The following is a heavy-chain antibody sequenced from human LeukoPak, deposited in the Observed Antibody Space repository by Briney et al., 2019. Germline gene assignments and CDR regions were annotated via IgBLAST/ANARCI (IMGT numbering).Heavy chain of an antibody. D-gene: IGHD3-22*01. V-gene: IGHV4-31*03. CDR3: ARVLSGSNFEY. Sequence: KPSETLSLTGTVSGGSISSGGYYWSWLRQHPGTGLEWIGYIYYSGSTYYNPSLKSRVTISVDKSKNQFSLKLSSVTAADTAGYYCARVLSGSNFEYWGQGTLVTVSS. J-gene: IGHJ4*02. CDR2: IYYSGST. CDR1: GGSISSGGYY.